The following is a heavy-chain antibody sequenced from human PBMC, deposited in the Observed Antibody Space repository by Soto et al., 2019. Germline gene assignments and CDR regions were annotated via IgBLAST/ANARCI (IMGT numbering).Heavy chain of an antibody. V-gene: IGHV3-30*18. CDR1: GFTFSSYG. Sequence: QVQLVESGGGVVQPGRSLRLSCAASGFTFSSYGMHWVRQAPGKGLEWVAVISYDGSNKYYADSVKGRFTISRDNSKNTLYLQMNSLRAEDTAVYYCAKSYSSSSRTNWFEPWGQGTLVTVSS. D-gene: IGHD6-6*01. CDR2: ISYDGSNK. J-gene: IGHJ5*02. CDR3: AKSYSSSSRTNWFEP.